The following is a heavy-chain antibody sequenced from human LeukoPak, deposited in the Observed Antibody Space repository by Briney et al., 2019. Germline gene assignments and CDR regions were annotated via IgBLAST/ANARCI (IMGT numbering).Heavy chain of an antibody. Sequence: GGSLRLSCVASGFSFTTHAMGWVRQAPGKGLVWVSHISGSGGSTKYSGSVKGRFTISRDNSKNTLYLQINSLRADDTAVYYCAKGSGYYSRDAFDIWGQGTMVTVSS. J-gene: IGHJ3*02. CDR3: AKGSGYYSRDAFDI. V-gene: IGHV3-23*01. D-gene: IGHD3-22*01. CDR1: GFSFTTHA. CDR2: ISGSGGST.